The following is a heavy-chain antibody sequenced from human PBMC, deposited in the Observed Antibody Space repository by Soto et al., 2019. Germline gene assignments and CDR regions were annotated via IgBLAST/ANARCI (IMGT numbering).Heavy chain of an antibody. CDR1: GFTFRGSA. D-gene: IGHD5-12*01. V-gene: IGHV3-73*01. J-gene: IGHJ4*02. CDR2: IRSSANSFAT. CDR3: TRRDDFDTYESNX. Sequence: GGSLRLSCATSGFTFRGSAIHWVRLASGKRLEWVGRIRSSANSFATAYGASVEGRFTISRYDSKNTAYLQMNSLKTEDTAVYYCTRRDDFDTYESNXWGQGTQVTVSX.